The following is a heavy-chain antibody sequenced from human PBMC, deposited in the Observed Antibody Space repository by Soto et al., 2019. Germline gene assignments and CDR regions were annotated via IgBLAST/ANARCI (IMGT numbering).Heavy chain of an antibody. CDR1: GFTFRSYV. Sequence: QVQLVESGGGVVQPGTSLRLSCVGSGFTFRSYVIHWVRQAPGKGLEWVALTSYDGSNKYYDDSVKGRFTISRDNSSNTVDLQMDSLRLEDTAIYYREIWGTTGGLDVWGQGTLVSVSS. V-gene: IGHV3-30*19. CDR2: TSYDGSNK. D-gene: IGHD3-16*01. CDR3: EIWGTTGGLDV. J-gene: IGHJ4*02.